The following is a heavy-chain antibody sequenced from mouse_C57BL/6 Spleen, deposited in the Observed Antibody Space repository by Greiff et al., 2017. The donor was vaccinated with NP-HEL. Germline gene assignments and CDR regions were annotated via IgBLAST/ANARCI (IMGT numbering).Heavy chain of an antibody. J-gene: IGHJ2*01. V-gene: IGHV1-55*01. CDR2: IYPGSGST. CDR3: ARDRYYGNLFDY. D-gene: IGHD2-1*01. Sequence: QVQLQQPGAELVKPGASVKMSCKASGYTFTSYWITWVTQRPGQGLEWIGDIYPGSGSTNYNEKFKSKATLTVDTSSSTAYMQLSSLTSEDSAVYYCARDRYYGNLFDYWGQGTTLTVSS. CDR1: GYTFTSYW.